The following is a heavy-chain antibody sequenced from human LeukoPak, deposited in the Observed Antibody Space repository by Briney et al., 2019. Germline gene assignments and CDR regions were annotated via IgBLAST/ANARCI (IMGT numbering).Heavy chain of an antibody. D-gene: IGHD3-10*01. CDR2: ISCSGGST. CDR3: AKFIMVKGPPTTPPVIDY. J-gene: IGHJ4*02. V-gene: IGHV3-23*01. Sequence: GSLRPPCAAPGFTFSRYAINWGRQAPRKGLGWVPGISCSGGSTYYADSVKGRFTISRDNSKNTLYLQMNSLRAEDTAVYYCAKFIMVKGPPTTPPVIDYWGQGTLVTVSS. CDR1: GFTFSRYA.